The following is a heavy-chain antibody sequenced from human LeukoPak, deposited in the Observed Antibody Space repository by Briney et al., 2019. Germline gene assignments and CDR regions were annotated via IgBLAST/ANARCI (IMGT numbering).Heavy chain of an antibody. CDR3: ARVTGYMIEDYFDY. V-gene: IGHV4-34*01. CDR1: GGSFSGYY. J-gene: IGHJ4*02. CDR2: INHSRST. D-gene: IGHD3-22*01. Sequence: KPSETLSLTCGVYGGSFSGYYWSWIRQPPGKGLEWIGEINHSRSTNYNPSLKSRVTISVETSKNQFSLKLSSVTAADTAVYYCARVTGYMIEDYFDYWGQGTLVTVSS.